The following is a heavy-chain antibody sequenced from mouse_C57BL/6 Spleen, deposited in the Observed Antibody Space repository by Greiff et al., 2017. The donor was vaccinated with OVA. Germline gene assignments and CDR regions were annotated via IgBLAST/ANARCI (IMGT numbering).Heavy chain of an antibody. CDR3: TRDIWNRGYFDV. J-gene: IGHJ1*03. CDR2: IDPETGGT. CDR1: GYTFTDYE. V-gene: IGHV1-15*01. Sequence: VKLQQSGAELVRPGASVTLSCKASGYTFTDYEMHWVKQTPVHGLEWIGAIDPETGGTAYNQKFKGKAILTADKSSSTAYMELRSLTSEDSAVYYCTRDIWNRGYFDVWGTGTTVTVSS.